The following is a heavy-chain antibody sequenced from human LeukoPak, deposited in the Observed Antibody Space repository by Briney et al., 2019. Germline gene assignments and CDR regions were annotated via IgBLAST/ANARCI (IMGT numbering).Heavy chain of an antibody. D-gene: IGHD5-24*01. V-gene: IGHV3-23*01. J-gene: IGHJ4*02. CDR1: GFTFSSYG. Sequence: GGTLRLSCAASGFTFSSYGMSWVRQAPGKGLEWVSAISGGGGSTYYADSVKGRFTISRDNSKNTLYLQMNSLRAEDTAVYYCAKMLRWLQFADWGRGTLVTVSS. CDR2: ISGGGGST. CDR3: AKMLRWLQFAD.